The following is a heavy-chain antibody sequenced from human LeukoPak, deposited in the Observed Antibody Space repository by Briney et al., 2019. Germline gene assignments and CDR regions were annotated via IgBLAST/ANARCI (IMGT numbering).Heavy chain of an antibody. D-gene: IGHD2-15*01. CDR2: ICQGGDT. CDR1: GYSISSGYC. J-gene: IGHJ5*02. Sequence: SETLSLTCVVSGYSISSGYCWGWIRQPPGKGLEWIGTICQGGDTFYNPSLKSRVTISVDTSKNKLSLIVTSVTAADTAVYFCARDGRGYCSGGSCYANNWFDPWGQGTLVTVSS. CDR3: ARDGRGYCSGGSCYANNWFDP. V-gene: IGHV4-38-2*02.